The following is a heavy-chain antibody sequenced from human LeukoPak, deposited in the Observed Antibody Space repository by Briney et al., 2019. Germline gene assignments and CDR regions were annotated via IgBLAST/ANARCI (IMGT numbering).Heavy chain of an antibody. Sequence: ASVKVSCEASGYTFTSYYMHWVRQAPGQGLEWMGIINPSGGSTSYAQKFQGRVTMTRDTSTSTVYMELSSLRSEDTAVYYCARDPLDSSSRSGMDVWGQGTTVTVSS. D-gene: IGHD6-13*01. CDR3: ARDPLDSSSRSGMDV. CDR2: INPSGGST. J-gene: IGHJ6*02. CDR1: GYTFTSYY. V-gene: IGHV1-46*01.